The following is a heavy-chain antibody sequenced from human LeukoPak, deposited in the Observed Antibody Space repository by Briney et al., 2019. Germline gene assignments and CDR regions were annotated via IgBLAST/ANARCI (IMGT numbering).Heavy chain of an antibody. V-gene: IGHV3-33*01. CDR1: GFTFSSYG. CDR2: IWYDGSNK. D-gene: IGHD2-2*01. CDR3: ARDGDDCSSTSCYPDY. Sequence: GRSLRLSCAASGFTFSSYGMHWVRQAPGKGLEWVAVIWYDGSNKCYADSVKGRFTISRDNSKNTLYLQMNSLRAEDTAVYYCARDGDDCSSTSCYPDYWGQGTLVTVSS. J-gene: IGHJ4*02.